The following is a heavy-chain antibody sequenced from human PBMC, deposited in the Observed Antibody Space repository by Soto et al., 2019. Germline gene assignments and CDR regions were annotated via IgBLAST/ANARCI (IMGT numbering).Heavy chain of an antibody. D-gene: IGHD1-20*01. CDR3: ARDNWNTV. Sequence: EVQLVESGGGLVQPGGSLRLSCAASGFTFSNYWMHWVRQAPGKGLVWVSRIHSDGSSTFYADYVKGRFTISRDNAKKMVYLKMNSLRAEDSAVYYCARDNWNTVWGQGTMVTVSS. J-gene: IGHJ3*01. V-gene: IGHV3-74*01. CDR1: GFTFSNYW. CDR2: IHSDGSST.